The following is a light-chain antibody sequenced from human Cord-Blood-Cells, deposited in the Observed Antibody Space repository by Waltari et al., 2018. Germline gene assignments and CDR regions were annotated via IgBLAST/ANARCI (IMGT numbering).Light chain of an antibody. V-gene: IGLV2-14*01. CDR3: SSYTSSSTYV. J-gene: IGLJ1*01. CDR1: SSDVGGYNY. Sequence: QSALTQPASVSGSPGQSTTISCTGPSSDVGGYNYVYWYQQHPGKAPKLMINEVSNRPSGFSNRFSRSKSGNTASLTISGLQAEDEADYYCSSYTSSSTYVFGTGTKVTVL. CDR2: EVS.